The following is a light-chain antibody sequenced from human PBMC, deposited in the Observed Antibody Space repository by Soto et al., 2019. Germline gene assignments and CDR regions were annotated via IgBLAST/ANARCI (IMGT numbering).Light chain of an antibody. CDR2: EAS. Sequence: DIQLTQSPSFLSASVGDRVTITCRASQDISDYLAWYQQKPGKAPNLPIYEASTLQSGVPSRFSGSGSGTDFTLTISSLQPEDFATYYCQQLNSYPRTFGQGTKVDIK. V-gene: IGKV1-9*01. J-gene: IGKJ1*01. CDR3: QQLNSYPRT. CDR1: QDISDY.